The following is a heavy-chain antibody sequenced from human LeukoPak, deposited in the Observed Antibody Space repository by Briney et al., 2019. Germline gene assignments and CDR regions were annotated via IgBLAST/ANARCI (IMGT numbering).Heavy chain of an antibody. CDR3: ARVRSNDYMFDY. CDR1: GGSISSYY. D-gene: IGHD4/OR15-4a*01. Sequence: SETLSLTCTVSGGSISSYYWSWIRQPPGKGLEWIGYIYYSGSTNYNPPLKSRVTISVDTSKNQFSLKLSSVTAADTAVYYCARVRSNDYMFDYWGQGTLVTVSS. CDR2: IYYSGST. J-gene: IGHJ4*02. V-gene: IGHV4-59*01.